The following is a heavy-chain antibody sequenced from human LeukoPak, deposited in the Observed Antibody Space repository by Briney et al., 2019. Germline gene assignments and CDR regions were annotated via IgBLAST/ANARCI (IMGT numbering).Heavy chain of an antibody. D-gene: IGHD3-3*01. J-gene: IGHJ4*02. Sequence: ASVTVSCTASGYTFTSYGISWVRQAPGQGLEWMGWISAYNGNTNYAQKLQGRVTMTTDTSTSTAYMELRSLRSDDTAVYYCARETTYYDFWSGYFVLDYWGQGTLVTVSS. CDR2: ISAYNGNT. CDR3: ARETTYYDFWSGYFVLDY. CDR1: GYTFTSYG. V-gene: IGHV1-18*01.